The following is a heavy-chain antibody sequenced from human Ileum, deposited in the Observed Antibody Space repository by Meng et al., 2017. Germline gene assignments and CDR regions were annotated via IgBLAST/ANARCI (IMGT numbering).Heavy chain of an antibody. CDR3: AKATLIGYSHGRANFDY. Sequence: GESLKILCAAPGFTFSSYGMTRVRQAPGKGLEWVPAISGSGDRTYHADSMKGRFTISRDNSKYTLDLQMNSLRAEDTARYYCAKATLIGYSHGRANFDYWGQGTLVTVSS. V-gene: IGHV3-23*01. CDR2: ISGSGDRT. J-gene: IGHJ4*02. CDR1: GFTFSSYG. D-gene: IGHD3-9*01.